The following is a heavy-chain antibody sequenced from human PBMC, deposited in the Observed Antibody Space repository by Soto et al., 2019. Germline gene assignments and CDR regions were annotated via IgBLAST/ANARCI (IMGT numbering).Heavy chain of an antibody. D-gene: IGHD3-10*01. Sequence: ASVKVSCKASGYTFTSYGISWVRQAPGQGLEWMGRISAYNGNTNYAQKLQGRVTMTTDTSTSTAYMELRSLRSDDTAVYYCARERITMVRGVIIDYYGMDVWGQGTTVTVSS. CDR1: GYTFTSYG. V-gene: IGHV1-18*01. CDR3: ARERITMVRGVIIDYYGMDV. J-gene: IGHJ6*02. CDR2: ISAYNGNT.